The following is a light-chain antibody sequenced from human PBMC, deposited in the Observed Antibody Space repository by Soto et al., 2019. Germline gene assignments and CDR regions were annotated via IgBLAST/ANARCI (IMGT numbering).Light chain of an antibody. CDR3: QQTYNTPLT. J-gene: IGKJ4*01. CDR2: AAS. V-gene: IGKV1-39*01. CDR1: QDIAIY. Sequence: IQLPQSPSSMSASVGDRVTITCRASQDIAIYLAWYQQKPGEAPKLLIYAASTLYGGVPSRFSGSGSGTDFTLTINSLQREDAATYDGQQTYNTPLTFGGGTKVDI.